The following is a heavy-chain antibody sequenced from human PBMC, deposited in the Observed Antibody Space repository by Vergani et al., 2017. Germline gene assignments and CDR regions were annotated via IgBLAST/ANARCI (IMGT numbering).Heavy chain of an antibody. Sequence: EVQLEESGGGLVQPGGSLRLSCAASGFTFSSYAMSWVRQAPGKGLEWVSAISGSGGSTYYADSVKGRFTISRDNSKNTLYLQMNSLRAEDTAVYYCAKPTAGCSGGSCPSDYWGQGTLVTVSS. D-gene: IGHD2-15*01. CDR1: GFTFSSYA. J-gene: IGHJ4*02. CDR2: ISGSGGST. V-gene: IGHV3-23*04. CDR3: AKPTAGCSGGSCPSDY.